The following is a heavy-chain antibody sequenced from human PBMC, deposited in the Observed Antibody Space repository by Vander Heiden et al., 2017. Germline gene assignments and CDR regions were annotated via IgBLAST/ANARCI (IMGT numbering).Heavy chain of an antibody. V-gene: IGHV3-48*02. CDR2: ISSSSSTI. D-gene: IGHD1-1*01. CDR1: GFTFSSYS. Sequence: EVQLVESGGGLVQPGGSLRLSSAASGFTFSSYSMNWVRQAPGKGLEWVSYISSSSSTIYYADSVKGRFTISRDNAKNSLYLQMNSLRDEDTAVYYCARDGNGGPDYYYYGMDVWGQGTTVTVSS. J-gene: IGHJ6*02. CDR3: ARDGNGGPDYYYYGMDV.